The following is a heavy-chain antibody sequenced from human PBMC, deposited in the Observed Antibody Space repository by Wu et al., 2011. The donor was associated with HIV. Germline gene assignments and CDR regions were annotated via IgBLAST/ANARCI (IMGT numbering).Heavy chain of an antibody. CDR3: ARRWGEASPFDY. Sequence: VQSGPEVKKPGASVKLSCRASGYTFTSHYMHWVRQAPGQGLEWMGWINPNSGGTNYAQKFQGRVTMTRDTSISTAYMELSRLRSDDTAVYYCARRWGEASPFDYWGQGTLVTVSS. CDR1: GYTFTSHY. J-gene: IGHJ4*02. D-gene: IGHD3-10*01. CDR2: INPNSGGT. V-gene: IGHV1-2*02.